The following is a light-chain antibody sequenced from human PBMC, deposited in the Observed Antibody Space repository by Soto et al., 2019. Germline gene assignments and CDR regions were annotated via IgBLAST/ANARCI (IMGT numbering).Light chain of an antibody. Sequence: DIQMTQSPSSLSASVGDRVSITCQASQNINNYLNWYQQKPGRAPKLLIYDASNLEAGVPSRLRGSGSGTDFTFTISHMTPEDTATYYCQQYENLPTFGQGTRLEIK. J-gene: IGKJ5*01. CDR3: QQYENLPT. CDR1: QNINNY. V-gene: IGKV1-33*01. CDR2: DAS.